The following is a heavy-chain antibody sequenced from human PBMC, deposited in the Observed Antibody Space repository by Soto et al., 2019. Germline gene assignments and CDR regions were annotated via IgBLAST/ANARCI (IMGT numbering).Heavy chain of an antibody. CDR1: GFTFSSYA. Sequence: HPGGSLRLSCAASGFTFSSYAMSWVRQAPGKGLEWVSAIIGSVGSTYYADSVKGRFTISRDNSKNTLYLQMNGLRAEDTAVYYCAKFIGRDGEAGGQGTLVTVSS. J-gene: IGHJ4*02. CDR2: IIGSVGST. D-gene: IGHD3-16*02. CDR3: AKFIGRDGEA. V-gene: IGHV3-23*01.